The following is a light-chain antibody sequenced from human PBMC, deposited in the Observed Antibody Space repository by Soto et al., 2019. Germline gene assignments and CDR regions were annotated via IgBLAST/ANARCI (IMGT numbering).Light chain of an antibody. CDR2: STN. CDR1: SGSVSTSYY. CDR3: VLYMGSGIWV. J-gene: IGLJ3*02. Sequence: QAVVTQEPSFSGSPGKTVTLTCGLSSGSVSTSYYPSWYQQNPGQAPRTLIYSTNTRSSGVPDRFSGSILGNKAALTITGAQADDESDYYCVLYMGSGIWVFGGGTQLTVL. V-gene: IGLV8-61*01.